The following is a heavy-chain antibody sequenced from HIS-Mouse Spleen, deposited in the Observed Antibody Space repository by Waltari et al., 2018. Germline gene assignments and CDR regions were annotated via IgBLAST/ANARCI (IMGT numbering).Heavy chain of an antibody. CDR2: IYYSGST. J-gene: IGHJ3*02. Sequence: QLQLQESGPGLVKPSETLSLTCTVSGVPISSSSYYWGWLRQPPGKGLEWIGSIYYSGSTYYNPSLKSRVTISVDTSKNQFSLKLSSVTAADTAVYYCARVPGDYSGAFDIWGQGTMVTVSS. D-gene: IGHD4-17*01. V-gene: IGHV4-39*07. CDR1: GVPISSSSYY. CDR3: ARVPGDYSGAFDI.